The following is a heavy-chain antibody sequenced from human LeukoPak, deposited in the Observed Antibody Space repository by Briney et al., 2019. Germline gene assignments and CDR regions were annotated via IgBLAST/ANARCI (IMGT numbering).Heavy chain of an antibody. J-gene: IGHJ4*02. Sequence: GGSLSLSCAASGFTFSSYAMSWVRQAPGKGLEWVSAISGSGGSKYYADSVKGRFTISRDNPKNTLYLQMNSLRAEDTAVYYCATDCSSTSCFDYWGQGTLVTVSS. CDR3: ATDCSSTSCFDY. CDR1: GFTFSSYA. CDR2: ISGSGGSK. V-gene: IGHV3-23*01. D-gene: IGHD2-2*01.